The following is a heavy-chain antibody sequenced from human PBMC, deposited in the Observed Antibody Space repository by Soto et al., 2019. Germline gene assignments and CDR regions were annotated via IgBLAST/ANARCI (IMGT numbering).Heavy chain of an antibody. D-gene: IGHD3-22*01. CDR1: GFTFSSYA. CDR3: ARAPYYYDSSGYHYYFDY. CDR2: ISYDGSNK. J-gene: IGHJ4*02. V-gene: IGHV3-30-3*01. Sequence: GGSLRLSCAASGFTFSSYAMHWVRQAPGKGLEWVAVISYDGSNKYYADSVKGRFTISRDNSKNTLYLQMNSLRAEDTAVYYCARAPYYYDSSGYHYYFDYWGQGTLVTVSS.